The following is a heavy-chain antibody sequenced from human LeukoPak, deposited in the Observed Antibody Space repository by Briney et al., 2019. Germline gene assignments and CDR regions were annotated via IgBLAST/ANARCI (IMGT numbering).Heavy chain of an antibody. CDR1: GFTFCSYW. Sequence: PGGSLGLSCAASGFTFCSYWMHWVRRAPGKGLVWVSSINSDGSSTSYADSVKGRFTISRDNAKNTLYLQMNSLRAEDTAVYYCARDQHYDFWSGYYGDFDYWGQGTLVTVSS. CDR3: ARDQHYDFWSGYYGDFDY. CDR2: INSDGSST. J-gene: IGHJ4*02. D-gene: IGHD3-3*01. V-gene: IGHV3-74*01.